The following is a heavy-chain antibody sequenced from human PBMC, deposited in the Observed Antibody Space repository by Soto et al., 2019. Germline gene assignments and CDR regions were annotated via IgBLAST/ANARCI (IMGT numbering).Heavy chain of an antibody. V-gene: IGHV3-30-3*01. CDR2: ISYDGSNK. CDR1: GFTFSSYA. J-gene: IGHJ6*02. Sequence: GGSLRLSCAASGFTFSSYAMHWVRQAPGKGLEWVAVISYDGSNKYYADSVKGRFTISRDNSKNTLYLQMNSLRAEDRAGYYCARVNRFGELPNQYYYYGMDVWGQGTTVTVSS. CDR3: ARVNRFGELPNQYYYYGMDV. D-gene: IGHD3-10*02.